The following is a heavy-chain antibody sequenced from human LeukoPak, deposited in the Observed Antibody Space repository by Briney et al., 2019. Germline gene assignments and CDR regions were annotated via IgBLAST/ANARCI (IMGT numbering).Heavy chain of an antibody. CDR2: VYYSGST. CDR3: ARDSRYSSSSGGVDY. CDR1: GGSISTYY. Sequence: DPSETLSLTCTVSGGSISTYYWSWIRQPPGKGLEWIGYVYYSGSTNYNPSLESRVTISVDTSKNQFSLMLSSVTAADTAVYYCARDSRYSSSSGGVDYWGQGTLVTVSS. V-gene: IGHV4-59*01. J-gene: IGHJ4*02. D-gene: IGHD6-6*01.